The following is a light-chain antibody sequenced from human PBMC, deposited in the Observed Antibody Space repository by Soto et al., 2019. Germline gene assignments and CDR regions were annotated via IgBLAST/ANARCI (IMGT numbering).Light chain of an antibody. CDR2: AAS. V-gene: IGKV2-28*01. CDR1: QSLLHSNGYIY. CDR3: LQDYNYPLT. J-gene: IGKJ4*01. Sequence: DIVMTQSPLSLPVTPGEPASISCMSIQSLLHSNGYIYLDWFLQKPGQSPQFLIYAASSLQSGVPSRFSGSGSGTDFTLTISSLQPEDFATYYCLQDYNYPLTFGGGTKVDIK.